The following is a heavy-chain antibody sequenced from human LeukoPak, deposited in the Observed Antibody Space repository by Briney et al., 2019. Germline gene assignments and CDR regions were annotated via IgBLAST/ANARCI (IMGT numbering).Heavy chain of an antibody. CDR3: ARDLGIGAPGTYPRFDI. CDR1: GGSISVYH. CDR2: IYASVTT. D-gene: IGHD6-13*01. V-gene: IGHV4-4*07. Sequence: SETLSLTCTVSGGSISVYHWSWIRQPAGKGLEWIGRIYASVTTDYNPSLKRRVAMSVDTSKNLFSLRLPSVTAADTAVYYCARDLGIGAPGTYPRFDIWAQGTMVTVSS. J-gene: IGHJ3*02.